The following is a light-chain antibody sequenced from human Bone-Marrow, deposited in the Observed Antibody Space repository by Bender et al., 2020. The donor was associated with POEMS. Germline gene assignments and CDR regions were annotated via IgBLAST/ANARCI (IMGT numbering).Light chain of an antibody. CDR1: NSDVGSYNL. V-gene: IGLV2-23*02. J-gene: IGLJ2*01. CDR2: EVT. Sequence: QSALTQPASVSGSPGQSVTISCTGTNSDVGSYNLVPWCQQHPGKAPKVIIHEVTKRPSGVSNRFSGSKSGNTASLTISGLQAEDEADYYCATWDAKLSGPYVVFGGGTKLTVL. CDR3: ATWDAKLSGPYVV.